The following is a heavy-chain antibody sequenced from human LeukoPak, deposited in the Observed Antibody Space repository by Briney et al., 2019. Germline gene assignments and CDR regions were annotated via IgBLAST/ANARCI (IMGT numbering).Heavy chain of an antibody. CDR3: AKVGGAYYGSGSQYDY. J-gene: IGHJ4*02. D-gene: IGHD3-10*01. CDR2: ISGSGGST. V-gene: IGHV3-23*01. CDR1: GFTFSSYP. Sequence: AGGSLRLSCAASGFTFSSYPMSWVRQAPGKGLEWVSAISGSGGSTYYADSVKGRFTISRDNSKNTLYLQMNSLRAEDTAVYYCAKVGGAYYGSGSQYDYWGQGTLVTVSS.